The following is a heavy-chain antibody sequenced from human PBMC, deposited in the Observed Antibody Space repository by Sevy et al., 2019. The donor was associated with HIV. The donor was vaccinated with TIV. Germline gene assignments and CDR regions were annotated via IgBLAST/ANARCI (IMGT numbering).Heavy chain of an antibody. CDR3: AKNTAAVGVGGFDY. J-gene: IGHJ4*02. CDR1: GLSFSDYG. CDR2: LWYDGSDR. V-gene: IGHV3-30*02. D-gene: IGHD6-13*01. Sequence: GGSLRLSCTASGLSFSDYGMHWVRQAPGKGLEWVAFLWYDGSDRYYANSVKGRFTISRDNSKNILYLQMSSLRLEDTALYYCAKNTAAVGVGGFDYWGQGTLVTVSS.